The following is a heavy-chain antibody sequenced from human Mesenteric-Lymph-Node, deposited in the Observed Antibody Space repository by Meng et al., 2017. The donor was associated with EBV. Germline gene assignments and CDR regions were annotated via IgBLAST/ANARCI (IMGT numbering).Heavy chain of an antibody. D-gene: IGHD1-26*01. CDR2: MNPDSGDT. J-gene: IGHJ4*02. CDR1: GYTFTSYN. V-gene: IGHV1-8*01. CDR3: AKTRSGSPWDFDN. Sequence: VQLVPFGAEVKKPGASVMVSCKASGYTFTSYNINWVRQATGRGLEWIGWMNPDSGDTGYGQKFQDRVSMTRNTYISTAYMELSSLSHEDTAIYYCAKTRSGSPWDFDNWGQGTLVTVSS.